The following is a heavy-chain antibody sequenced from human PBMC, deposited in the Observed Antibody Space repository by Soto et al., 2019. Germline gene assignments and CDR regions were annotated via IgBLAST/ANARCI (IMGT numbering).Heavy chain of an antibody. J-gene: IGHJ6*02. D-gene: IGHD6-13*01. CDR2: IHIGGTT. CDR1: GFTVSSNY. CDR3: ARAAAGTGYFYYGMDV. V-gene: IGHV3-66*01. Sequence: VGSLRLSYAASGFTVSSNYMNWVRQATGKGLEWVSVIHIGGTTYYADSVKGRFTISRDNSKNTLYLQMNSLRAEDTAVYYCARAAAGTGYFYYGMDVWGQGTTVTVSS.